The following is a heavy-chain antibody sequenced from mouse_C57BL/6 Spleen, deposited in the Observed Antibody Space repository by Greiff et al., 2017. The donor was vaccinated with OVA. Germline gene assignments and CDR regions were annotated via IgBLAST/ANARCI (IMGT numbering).Heavy chain of an antibody. V-gene: IGHV5-16*01. CDR2: INYDGSST. CDR1: GFTFSDYY. Sequence: EVKLVESEGGLVQPGSSMKLSCTASGFTFSDYYMAWVRQVPEKGLEWVANINYDGSSTYYLDSLKSRFIISRDNAKNILYLQMSSLKSEDTATYYCARDEGGGYFDYWGQGTTLTVSS. J-gene: IGHJ2*01. CDR3: ARDEGGGYFDY.